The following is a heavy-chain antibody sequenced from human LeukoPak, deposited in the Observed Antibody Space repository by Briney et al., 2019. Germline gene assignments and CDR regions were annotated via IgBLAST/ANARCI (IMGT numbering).Heavy chain of an antibody. V-gene: IGHV4-34*01. CDR2: INHSGST. D-gene: IGHD3-10*01. Sequence: SETLSLTCAVYGGSFSGYYWSWIRQPPGKGLEWIGEINHSGSTNYNPSLKSRVTISVDTSKNQFSLKLSSVTPEDTAVYFCARVDLARGWVDIWGQGTMVTVSS. CDR3: ARVDLARGWVDI. CDR1: GGSFSGYY. J-gene: IGHJ3*02.